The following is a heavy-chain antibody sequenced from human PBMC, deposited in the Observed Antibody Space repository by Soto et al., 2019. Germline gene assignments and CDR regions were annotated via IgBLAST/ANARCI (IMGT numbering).Heavy chain of an antibody. D-gene: IGHD2-2*01. J-gene: IGHJ3*01. CDR3: ARELAPAAMAAGFDV. Sequence: GGSLRLSCAASGFTFSDYYMTWIRQAPGKGLEWVSYISSSGSAIYYADSVKGRFTISRDNAKNSLYLQMNSLRAADTAVYYCARELAPAAMAAGFDVWGQGTMVTVSS. CDR1: GFTFSDYY. CDR2: ISSSGSAI. V-gene: IGHV3-11*01.